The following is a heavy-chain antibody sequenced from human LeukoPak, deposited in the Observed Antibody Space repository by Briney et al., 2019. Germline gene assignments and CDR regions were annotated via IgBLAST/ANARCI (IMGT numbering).Heavy chain of an antibody. J-gene: IGHJ4*02. CDR3: ARMAAAGYFDY. CDR2: ISYSSSNI. CDR1: GFTFSTYN. V-gene: IGHV3-48*01. Sequence: GGSLRLSCAASGFTFSTYNMNWVRQAPGKGLEWVSYISYSSSNIYYADSVKGRFTISRDYAKNSLYLQMNSLRAEDTAVYYCARMAAAGYFDYWGQGTLGTVSS. D-gene: IGHD6-13*01.